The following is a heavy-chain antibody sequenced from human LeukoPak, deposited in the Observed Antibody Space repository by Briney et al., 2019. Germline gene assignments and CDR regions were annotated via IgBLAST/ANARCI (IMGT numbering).Heavy chain of an antibody. CDR3: ARALIEYQLLSGFDP. CDR2: MNTNSGNT. J-gene: IGHJ5*02. CDR1: GYTFTSYD. D-gene: IGHD2-2*01. V-gene: IGHV1-8*03. Sequence: ASVKVSCKASGYTFTSYDINWVRQATGQGLEWMGWMNTNSGNTGYAQKFQGGVTITRNTYISTASMELSSIRSEDTAVYYCARALIEYQLLSGFDPWGQGTLVTVSS.